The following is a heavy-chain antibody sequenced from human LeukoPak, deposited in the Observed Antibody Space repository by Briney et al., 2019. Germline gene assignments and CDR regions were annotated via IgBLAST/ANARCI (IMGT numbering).Heavy chain of an antibody. CDR2: ISGSGGTT. J-gene: IGHJ4*02. D-gene: IGHD2-21*01. CDR3: AKDGILKQADRLFTD. Sequence: PGRSLRLSCVDTGYTFISSAISMCRQATGKGLEWVSVISGSGGTTHYGDSVKGRFTISRDNSKNTLYLQMNSLRAEDTAVYYSAKDGILKQADRLFTDWGEGTLVIVSS. V-gene: IGHV3-23*01. CDR1: GYTFISSA.